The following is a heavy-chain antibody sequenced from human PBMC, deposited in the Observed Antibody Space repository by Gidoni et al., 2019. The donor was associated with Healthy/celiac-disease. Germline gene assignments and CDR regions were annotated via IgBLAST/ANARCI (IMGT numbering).Heavy chain of an antibody. V-gene: IGHV1-2*02. CDR1: GYPFTGYY. CDR2: INPNSGGT. Sequence: QVQLVQSGAEVKKPGASVQVSCQAAGYPFTGYYMHWVRQAPGQGLARRGWINPNSGGTNYAQKFQGRVTMTRDTSISTADMELSRLRSDDTAVYYCARAGDYGDYFDYWGQGTLVTVSS. D-gene: IGHD4-17*01. CDR3: ARAGDYGDYFDY. J-gene: IGHJ4*02.